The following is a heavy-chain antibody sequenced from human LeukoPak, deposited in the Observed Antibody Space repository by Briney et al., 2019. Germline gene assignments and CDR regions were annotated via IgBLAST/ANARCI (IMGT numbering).Heavy chain of an antibody. J-gene: IGHJ6*03. V-gene: IGHV3-7*01. Sequence: QAGGSLRLSCAASGFTFSSYWMSWVRQAPGKGLEWVANIKQDGSEKYYVDSVKGRFTISRDNAKNSLYLQMNSLRAEDTAVYYCARVTGEGITIFGVVNYYYYYYMDVWGKGTTVTVSS. D-gene: IGHD3-3*01. CDR1: GFTFSSYW. CDR3: ARVTGEGITIFGVVNYYYYYYMDV. CDR2: IKQDGSEK.